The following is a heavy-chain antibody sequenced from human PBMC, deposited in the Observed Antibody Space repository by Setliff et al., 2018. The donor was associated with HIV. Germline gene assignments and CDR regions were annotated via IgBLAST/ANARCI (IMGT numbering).Heavy chain of an antibody. CDR2: IFYTEST. J-gene: IGHJ3*02. CDR1: GGSISTYY. CDR3: ARRGYGYGYPIDAFDI. V-gene: IGHV4-59*08. D-gene: IGHD5-18*01. Sequence: SETLSLTCTVSGGSISTYYWSWIRQSPGEGLEWIGYIFYTESTNYNASLQSRVTISVDTSKNQFSLKLSSVTAADTAVYYCARRGYGYGYPIDAFDIWGQGRMVTVSS.